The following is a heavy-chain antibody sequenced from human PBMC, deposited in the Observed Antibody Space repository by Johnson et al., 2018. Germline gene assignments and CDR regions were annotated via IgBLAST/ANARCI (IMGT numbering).Heavy chain of an antibody. CDR2: MTTRGSTI. J-gene: IGHJ6*03. CDR1: GFTFSDYY. V-gene: IGHV3-11*04. CDR3: AGGSAYDWNYGYYYYMDV. D-gene: IGHD1-7*01. Sequence: QVQLVESGGGLVRPGGSLRLSCAASGFTFSDYYMSWIRQAPGKGLEWVLYMTTRGSTIYYADSVKGRFTISGDDSRNSLYLQMNSLRAGDTAVYYCAGGSAYDWNYGYYYYMDVWGQGTTVTVSS.